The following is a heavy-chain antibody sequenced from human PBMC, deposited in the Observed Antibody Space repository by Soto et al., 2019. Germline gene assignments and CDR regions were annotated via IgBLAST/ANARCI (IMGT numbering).Heavy chain of an antibody. D-gene: IGHD3-10*01. CDR3: ARSPRNGSGSYYKPQSSKNWLDP. CDR1: GGSISSGGYY. J-gene: IGHJ5*02. V-gene: IGHV4-31*03. CDR2: IYYSGST. Sequence: KPSETLSLTCTVSGGSISSGGYYWSWIRQHPGKGLEWIGYIYYSGSTYYNPSLKSRVTISVDTSKNQFSLKLSSVTAADTAVYYCARSPRNGSGSYYKPQSSKNWLDPWGQGTLVTVSS.